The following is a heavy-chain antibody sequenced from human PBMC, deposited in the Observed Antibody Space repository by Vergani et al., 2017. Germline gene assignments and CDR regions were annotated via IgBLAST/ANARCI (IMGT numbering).Heavy chain of an antibody. D-gene: IGHD6-13*01. Sequence: QVQLQQWGAGLLKPSETLSLTCAVHGGSFSGYYWSWIRQPPGKGLEWIGEINHSGSTNYNPSLKSRVTISVDTSKNQFSLKLSSVTAADTAVYYCARGPSRGIAAAGTFDYWGQGTLVTVSS. CDR1: GGSFSGYY. V-gene: IGHV4-34*01. CDR3: ARGPSRGIAAAGTFDY. CDR2: INHSGST. J-gene: IGHJ4*02.